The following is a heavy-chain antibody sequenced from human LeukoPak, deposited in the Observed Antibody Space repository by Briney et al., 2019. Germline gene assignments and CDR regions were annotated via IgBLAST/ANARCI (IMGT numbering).Heavy chain of an antibody. CDR3: ARVGRYSHGSYYYYYMDV. J-gene: IGHJ6*03. D-gene: IGHD5-18*01. CDR2: IYTSGST. Sequence: SQTLSLTCTVSGGSISSGSYYWSWIRQPAGKGLEWIGRIYTSGSTNYNPSLKSRVTISVDTSKNQFSLKLSSVTAADTAVYYCARVGRYSHGSYYYYYMDVWGKGTTVTVSS. V-gene: IGHV4-61*02. CDR1: GGSISSGSYY.